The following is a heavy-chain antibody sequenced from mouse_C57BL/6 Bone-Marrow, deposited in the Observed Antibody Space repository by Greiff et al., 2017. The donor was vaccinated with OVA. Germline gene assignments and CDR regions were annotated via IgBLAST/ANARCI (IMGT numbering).Heavy chain of an antibody. CDR3: TRYGNYAWFAY. CDR1: GYTFTDYE. CDR2: IDPETGGT. V-gene: IGHV1-15*01. D-gene: IGHD2-1*01. J-gene: IGHJ3*01. Sequence: VKLMESGAELVRPGASVTLSCKASGYTFTDYEMHWVKQTPVHGLEWIGAIDPETGGTAYNQKFKGKAILTADKSSSTAYMELRSLTSEDSAVYYCTRYGNYAWFAYWGQGTLVTVSA.